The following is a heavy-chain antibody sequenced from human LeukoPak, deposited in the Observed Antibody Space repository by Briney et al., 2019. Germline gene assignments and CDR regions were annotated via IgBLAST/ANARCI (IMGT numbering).Heavy chain of an antibody. V-gene: IGHV1-46*01. CDR1: GCTFTSYY. CDR3: AKEGVAVAFIDY. Sequence: ASVKVSCKASGCTFTSYYMHWVRQAPGQGLEWMGIINPSDGSTSYAQKFQGRVTMTRDTSTSTVYMELSSLRAEDTAVYYCAKEGVAVAFIDYWGQGTLVTVSS. D-gene: IGHD6-19*01. J-gene: IGHJ4*02. CDR2: INPSDGST.